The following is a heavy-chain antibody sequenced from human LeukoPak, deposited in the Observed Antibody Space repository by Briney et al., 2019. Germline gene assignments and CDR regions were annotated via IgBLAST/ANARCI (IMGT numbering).Heavy chain of an antibody. J-gene: IGHJ4*02. CDR3: AKNVEISGTSC. CDR2: ISTSGGST. Sequence: GGSLRLSCAASGFTFRSYAMSWVRQAPGKGLEWVSTISTSGGSTYYADSVKGRFTISRDNSKTTLYLQMNSLRAEDTAVYYCAKNVEISGTSCWGQGTLVTVSS. V-gene: IGHV3-23*01. CDR1: GFTFRSYA. D-gene: IGHD5-12*01.